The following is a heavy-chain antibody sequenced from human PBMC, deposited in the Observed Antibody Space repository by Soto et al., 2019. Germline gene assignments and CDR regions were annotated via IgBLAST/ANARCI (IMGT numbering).Heavy chain of an antibody. Sequence: QVQLQESGPGLVKPSETLSLTCTVSGGSISSYYWSWIRQPPGKGLEWIGYIYYSGSTNYNPSLKSRVTISVDTSKNQFSRKLSSVTAADTAVYYCACRKWRSGWYGNDAFDIWGQGTMVTVSS. D-gene: IGHD6-19*01. CDR1: GGSISSYY. V-gene: IGHV4-59*01. CDR3: ACRKWRSGWYGNDAFDI. J-gene: IGHJ3*02. CDR2: IYYSGST.